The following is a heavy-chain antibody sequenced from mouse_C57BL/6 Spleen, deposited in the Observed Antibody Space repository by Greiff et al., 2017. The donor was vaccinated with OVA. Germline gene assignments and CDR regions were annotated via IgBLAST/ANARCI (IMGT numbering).Heavy chain of an antibody. V-gene: IGHV1-50*01. D-gene: IGHD1-1*01. CDR3: AVYYGSDYAMDY. CDR2: IDPSDSYP. J-gene: IGHJ4*01. CDR1: GYTFTSYW. Sequence: QVQLQQPGAELVKPGASVQLSCKASGYTFTSYWLQWLKPRPGQGLAWIGEIDPSDSYPNYNQKFQGTATLTVDTSSSTAYMQLSILTSEDSAVYYCAVYYGSDYAMDYWGQGTSVTVAS.